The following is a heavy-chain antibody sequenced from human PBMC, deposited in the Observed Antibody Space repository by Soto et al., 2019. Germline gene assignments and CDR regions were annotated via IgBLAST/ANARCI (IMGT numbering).Heavy chain of an antibody. J-gene: IGHJ4*02. D-gene: IGHD5-18*01. Sequence: QVQLLQSGAGVKRPGPSVKVSCKASEGTFSGYAISWVRQAPGQGLGWMGGIIPIFGTANYAQKFQGRVTITADESTSTAYMELSSLRSEDTAVYYCASARYSYGYLSPLDYWGQGTLVTVSS. CDR2: IIPIFGTA. V-gene: IGHV1-69*12. CDR3: ASARYSYGYLSPLDY. CDR1: EGTFSGYA.